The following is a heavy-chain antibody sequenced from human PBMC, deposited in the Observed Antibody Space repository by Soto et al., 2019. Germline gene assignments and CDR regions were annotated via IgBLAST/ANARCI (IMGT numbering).Heavy chain of an antibody. CDR1: GGSISSYY. CDR3: ARVDYDYIWGSYRYTDDAFDI. D-gene: IGHD3-16*02. CDR2: IYYSGST. J-gene: IGHJ3*02. Sequence: SETLSLTCTVSGGSISSYYWSWIRQPPGKGLELIGYIYYSGSTNYNPSLKSRVTISVDTSRNQFSLKLSSVTAADTAVYYCARVDYDYIWGSYRYTDDAFDIWGQGTMVT. V-gene: IGHV4-59*01.